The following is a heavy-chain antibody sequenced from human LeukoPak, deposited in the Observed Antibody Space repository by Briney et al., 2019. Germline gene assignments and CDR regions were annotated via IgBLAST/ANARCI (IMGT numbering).Heavy chain of an antibody. CDR1: GGSFSGYY. D-gene: IGHD1-26*01. J-gene: IGHJ4*02. CDR2: INHSGST. V-gene: IGHV4-34*01. CDR3: ARGSPFYSGSYYTTTIYDY. Sequence: SESLSLTCAVYGGSFSGYYWSWIRQPPGKGLEWIGEINHSGSTNYNPSLKSRVTISVDTSKNQFSLKLSSVTAADTAVYYCARGSPFYSGSYYTTTIYDYWGQGTLVTVSS.